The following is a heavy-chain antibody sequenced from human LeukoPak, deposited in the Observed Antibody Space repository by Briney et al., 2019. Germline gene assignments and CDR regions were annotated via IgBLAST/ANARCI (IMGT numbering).Heavy chain of an antibody. CDR3: ARRSYDLGAFDI. CDR1: GGSISSYY. J-gene: IGHJ3*02. V-gene: IGHV4-59*08. Sequence: KPSETLSLTCTVSGGSISSYYWSWIRQPPGKGLEWIGYIYYSGSTNYNPSLKSRVTISVDTSKNQFSLKLSSVTAADTAVYYCARRSYDLGAFDIWGQGTMVTVSS. CDR2: IYYSGST. D-gene: IGHD1-1*01.